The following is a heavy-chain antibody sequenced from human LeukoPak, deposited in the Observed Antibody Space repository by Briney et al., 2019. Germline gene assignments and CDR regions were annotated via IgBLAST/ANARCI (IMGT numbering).Heavy chain of an antibody. J-gene: IGHJ4*02. CDR3: ARGLTVGATDFFDY. Sequence: SETLSLTCTVSGGSISSSSYYWGWIRQPPGKGLEWIGSIYYSGSTYYNPSLKSRVTISVDTSKNQFSLKLSSVTAADTAVYYCARGLTVGATDFFDYWGQGTLVTVSS. CDR2: IYYSGST. D-gene: IGHD1-26*01. V-gene: IGHV4-39*01. CDR1: GGSISSSSYY.